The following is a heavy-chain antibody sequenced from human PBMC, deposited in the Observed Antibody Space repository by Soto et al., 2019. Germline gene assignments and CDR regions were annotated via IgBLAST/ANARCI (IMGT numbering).Heavy chain of an antibody. J-gene: IGHJ3*02. CDR3: AREFEYSGYDRLLVFAI. CDR1: GGTFSSYT. V-gene: IGHV1-69*04. D-gene: IGHD5-12*01. CDR2: IIPILGIA. Sequence: SVKVSCKASGGTFSSYTISWVRQAPGQGLEWMGRIIPILGIANYAQKFQGRVTITADKSTSTAYMELSSLRSEDTAVCYCAREFEYSGYDRLLVFAIWGQGTMVTVSS.